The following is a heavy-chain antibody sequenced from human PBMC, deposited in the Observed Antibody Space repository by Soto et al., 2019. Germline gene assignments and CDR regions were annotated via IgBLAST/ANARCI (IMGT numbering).Heavy chain of an antibody. CDR2: ISGGSIQSTI. CDR3: AVGYFDL. Sequence: EVQLVESGGGLVQPGGSLRLSCAASGLAFSSYSMHWVRQAPGKGLEWISYISGGSIQSTIYYADSVKGRFTISRDNAKNSLYLQMNRLTADATAVYYCAVGYFDLWGRGSLVTVSS. D-gene: IGHD1-26*01. V-gene: IGHV3-48*01. CDR1: GLAFSSYS. J-gene: IGHJ2*01.